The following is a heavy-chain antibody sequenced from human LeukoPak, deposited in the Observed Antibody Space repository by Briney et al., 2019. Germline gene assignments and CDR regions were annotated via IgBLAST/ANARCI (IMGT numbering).Heavy chain of an antibody. D-gene: IGHD1-1*01. CDR2: IYYSGST. CDR3: ARDGGWNGFDY. V-gene: IGHV4-30-4*08. Sequence: SETLSLTCTVSGGSISSGDYYWSWIRQPPGKGLEWIGYIYYSGSTYYNPSLKSRVTIPVDTSKNQFSLKLSSVTAADTAVYYRARDGGWNGFDYWGQGTLLTVSS. J-gene: IGHJ4*02. CDR1: GGSISSGDYY.